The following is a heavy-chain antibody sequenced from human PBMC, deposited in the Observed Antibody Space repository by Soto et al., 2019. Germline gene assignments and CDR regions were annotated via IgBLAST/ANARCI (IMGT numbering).Heavy chain of an antibody. V-gene: IGHV4-39*01. CDR1: GGSISSSSYY. J-gene: IGHJ6*02. CDR2: IYYSGST. D-gene: IGHD6-13*01. Sequence: AETLSLTCTVSGGSISSSSYYWGWIRQPPGKGLEWIGSIYYSGSTYYNPSLKSRVTISVDTSKNQFSLKLSSVTAADTAVYYCARRGIGAAHGMDVWGQGTTVTVSS. CDR3: ARRGIGAAHGMDV.